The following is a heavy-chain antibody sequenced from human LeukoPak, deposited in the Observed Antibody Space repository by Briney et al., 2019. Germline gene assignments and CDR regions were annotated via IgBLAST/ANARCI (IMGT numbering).Heavy chain of an antibody. Sequence: SETLSLTCTVSGGSISSYYWSWIRQPAGKGLEWIGRIYTSGSTNYNPSLKSRVTMSVDTSKNQFSLKLSSVTAEDTAVYYCARKGHSSSWAYYFDYWGQGTLVTVSS. CDR1: GGSISSYY. V-gene: IGHV4-4*07. CDR2: IYTSGST. D-gene: IGHD6-13*01. J-gene: IGHJ4*02. CDR3: ARKGHSSSWAYYFDY.